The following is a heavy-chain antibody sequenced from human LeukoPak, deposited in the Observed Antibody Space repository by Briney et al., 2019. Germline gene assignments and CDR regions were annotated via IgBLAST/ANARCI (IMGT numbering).Heavy chain of an antibody. J-gene: IGHJ4*02. Sequence: GGSLRLSCAASGFNFDDNVMRWVRHAPGKGLEWVSLISDDGYGTYYADSVKGRFTISRDNSKNSPYLQMNSLRSEDTALYYCATPRPLDYWGEGSLVSVSS. CDR2: ISDDGYGT. V-gene: IGHV3-43*02. D-gene: IGHD2-15*01. CDR1: GFNFDDNV. CDR3: ATPRPLDY.